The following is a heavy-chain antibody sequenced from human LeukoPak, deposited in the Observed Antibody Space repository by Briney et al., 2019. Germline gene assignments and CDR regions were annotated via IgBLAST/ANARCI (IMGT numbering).Heavy chain of an antibody. V-gene: IGHV4-39*07. D-gene: IGHD3-9*01. CDR3: SCSGYDILTGYYNAEDY. J-gene: IGHJ4*02. CDR2: IYYSGST. CDR1: GGSISSSSYY. Sequence: SETLSLTCTVSGGSISSSSYYWGWIRQPPGKGLEWIGSIYYSGSTYYNPSLKSRVTISVDTSKNQFSLKLSSVTAADTAVYYCSCSGYDILTGYYNAEDYWGQGTLVTVSS.